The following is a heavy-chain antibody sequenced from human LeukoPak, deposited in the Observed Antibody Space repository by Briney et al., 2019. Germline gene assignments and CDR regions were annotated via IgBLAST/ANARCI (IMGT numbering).Heavy chain of an antibody. J-gene: IGHJ4*02. CDR3: ARDQEGFDY. CDR1: GYTFTNNY. Sequence: ASVKVSCKTSGYTFTNNYLHWVRQAPGQGLEWMGMIYPRDGSTSYAQNFQGRVTVTRDTSTTTVHMELRGLRSEDTAVYYCARDQEGFDYWGQGTVVTVSS. V-gene: IGHV1-46*01. CDR2: IYPRDGST.